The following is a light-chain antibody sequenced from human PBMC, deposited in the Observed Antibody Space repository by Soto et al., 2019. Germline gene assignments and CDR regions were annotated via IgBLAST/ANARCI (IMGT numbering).Light chain of an antibody. J-gene: IGKJ1*01. CDR1: QSVSSSY. V-gene: IGKV3-20*01. Sequence: EIVLTQSPDTLSLSPGERATLSCRASQSVSSSYLAWYQQTPGQAPRLLIYGASSRATGIPDRFSGSGSGTDFTLTISRLEPEDFAVYYYQQYESSPWTFGQGTKVDIK. CDR3: QQYESSPWT. CDR2: GAS.